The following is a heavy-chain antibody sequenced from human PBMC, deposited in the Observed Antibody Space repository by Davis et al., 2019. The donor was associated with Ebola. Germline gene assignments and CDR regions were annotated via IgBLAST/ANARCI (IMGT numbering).Heavy chain of an antibody. V-gene: IGHV3-7*01. Sequence: GESLKISCAASGFTFSSYWMSWVRQAPGKGLEWVANIKQDGSEKYYVDSVKGRFTISRDNAKNSLYLQMNSLRDEDTAVYYCARDSYYYYGMDVWGQGTTVTVSS. CDR1: GFTFSSYW. CDR3: ARDSYYYYGMDV. J-gene: IGHJ6*02. D-gene: IGHD3-10*01. CDR2: IKQDGSEK.